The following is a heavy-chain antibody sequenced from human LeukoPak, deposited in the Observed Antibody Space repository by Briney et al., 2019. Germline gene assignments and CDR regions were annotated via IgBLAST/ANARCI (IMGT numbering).Heavy chain of an antibody. Sequence: GGSLRLSCAASGFTFSSYAMSWVRQAPGKGLEWVSAISGSGGSTYYADSVKGRFTISRDNSKNTLYLQMNSLRAEDTAVYYCATHGGYYDFWSGYYIVYWGQGTLVTVSS. CDR1: GFTFSSYA. CDR2: ISGSGGST. V-gene: IGHV3-23*01. J-gene: IGHJ4*02. D-gene: IGHD3-3*01. CDR3: ATHGGYYDFWSGYYIVY.